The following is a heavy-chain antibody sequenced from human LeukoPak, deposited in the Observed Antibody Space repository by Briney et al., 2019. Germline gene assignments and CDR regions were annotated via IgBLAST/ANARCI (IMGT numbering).Heavy chain of an antibody. CDR3: ARALGEMDLWGPPKQ. V-gene: IGHV1-46*01. Sequence: ASVKVSCKASGYTFTSYYMHWVRQAPGQGLEWMGIINPSGGSTSYAQKFQGRVTMTRDTSTSTIYMELSSLRSEDTAVYYCARALGEMDLWGPPKQWGQGTLVTVSS. CDR1: GYTFTSYY. D-gene: IGHD5-24*01. J-gene: IGHJ4*02. CDR2: INPSGGST.